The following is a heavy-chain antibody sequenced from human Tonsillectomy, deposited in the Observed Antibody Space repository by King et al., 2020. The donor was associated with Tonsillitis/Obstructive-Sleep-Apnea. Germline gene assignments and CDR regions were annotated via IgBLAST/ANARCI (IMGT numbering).Heavy chain of an antibody. V-gene: IGHV3-21*01. D-gene: IGHD2-2*01. Sequence: VKLVESGGGLVKPGGSLRLSCAASGFTFSSYSMNWVRQAPGKGLEWVSSISSSSSYIYYADSVKGRFTISRDNAKNSLYLQMNSLRAEDTAVYYCASSELYCSSTSCYACWGQGTLVTVSS. CDR3: ASSELYCSSTSCYAC. J-gene: IGHJ4*02. CDR2: ISSSSSYI. CDR1: GFTFSSYS.